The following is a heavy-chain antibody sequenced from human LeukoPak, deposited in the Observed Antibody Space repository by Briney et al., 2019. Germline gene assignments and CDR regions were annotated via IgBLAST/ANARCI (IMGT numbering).Heavy chain of an antibody. V-gene: IGHV4-61*08. D-gene: IGHD4-23*01. J-gene: IGHJ6*02. CDR2: IYYSGST. CDR1: GGSISSGGYY. Sequence: SETLSLTCTVSGGSISSGGYYWSWIRQHPGKGLEWIGYIYYSGSTNYNPSLKSRVTISVDTSKNQFSLKLSSVTAADTAVYYCATSTVVTHYYYYGMDVWGQGTTVTVSS. CDR3: ATSTVVTHYYYYGMDV.